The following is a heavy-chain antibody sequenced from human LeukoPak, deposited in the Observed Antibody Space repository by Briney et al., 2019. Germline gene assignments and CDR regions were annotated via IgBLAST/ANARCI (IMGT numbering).Heavy chain of an antibody. Sequence: GGPLRLSCAASGFTFSAYAMHWLRQAPGKGLEWVAVISHDSKSEFYADSLKGRLTISRDYSKSTVYLQMNSLRSEDTAVYYCGRAMTRGVIPYWGQGTLVTVSS. V-gene: IGHV3-30*04. CDR2: ISHDSKSE. CDR3: GRAMTRGVIPY. CDR1: GFTFSAYA. D-gene: IGHD3-10*01. J-gene: IGHJ4*02.